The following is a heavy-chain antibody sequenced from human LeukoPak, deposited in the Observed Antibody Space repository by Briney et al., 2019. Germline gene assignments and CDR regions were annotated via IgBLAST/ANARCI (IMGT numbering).Heavy chain of an antibody. CDR3: ARDSVDIVVVPAAINADYYYYYCMDV. CDR2: ISYDGSNK. J-gene: IGHJ6*03. Sequence: GGSLRLSCAASGFTFSSYGMHWVRQAPGKGLEWVAVISYDGSNKYYADSVKGRFTISRDNSKNTLYLQMNSLRAEDTAVYHCARDSVDIVVVPAAINADYYYYYCMDVWGKGTTVTVSS. V-gene: IGHV3-30*03. CDR1: GFTFSSYG. D-gene: IGHD2-2*03.